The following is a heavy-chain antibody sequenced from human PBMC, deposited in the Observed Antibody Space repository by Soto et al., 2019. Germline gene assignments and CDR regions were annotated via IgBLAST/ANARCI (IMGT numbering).Heavy chain of an antibody. Sequence: QVQRVQSGAEVKEPGASVKVSCKASGYTVTSFYIHWVRQAPGQGREWMAIINPTGGSTNYAQRFRGRVTLTMDTSTSTVYMELSGLRSEDTAVYYCARNLASADVWGQGTLVTVSS. CDR2: INPTGGST. CDR1: GYTVTSFY. CDR3: ARNLASADV. J-gene: IGHJ4*02. V-gene: IGHV1-46*01. D-gene: IGHD6-13*01.